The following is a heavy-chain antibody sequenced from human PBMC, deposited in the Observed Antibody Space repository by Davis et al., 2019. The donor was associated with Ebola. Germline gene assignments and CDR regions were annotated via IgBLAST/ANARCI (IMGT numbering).Heavy chain of an antibody. D-gene: IGHD1-14*01. CDR1: GFTFNKHA. CDR3: AREGIITSGLDV. Sequence: PGGSLRLSCPASGFTFNKHAMSWVRRAAGKGLEWVSYISSSTSGTTTVYYADSVKGRFTVSRDDARNSLSLQMNSLRDDDTAIYYCAREGIITSGLDVWGQGTTVTVSS. V-gene: IGHV3-48*02. J-gene: IGHJ6*02. CDR2: ISSSTSGTTTV.